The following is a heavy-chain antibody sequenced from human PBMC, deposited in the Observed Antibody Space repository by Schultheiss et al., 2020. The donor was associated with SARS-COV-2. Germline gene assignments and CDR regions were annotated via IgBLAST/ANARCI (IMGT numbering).Heavy chain of an antibody. V-gene: IGHV1-2*02. Sequence: ASVKVSCKASGYTFTGHSMHWVRQAPGQGLEWMGRINPNSGDTDYAQEFQGRVTMTRDTSISTAYMELRRLRSDDTAVYYCARQVGLITIFGLDPWGQGTLVTVSS. CDR1: GYTFTGHS. J-gene: IGHJ5*02. D-gene: IGHD3-3*01. CDR2: INPNSGDT. CDR3: ARQVGLITIFGLDP.